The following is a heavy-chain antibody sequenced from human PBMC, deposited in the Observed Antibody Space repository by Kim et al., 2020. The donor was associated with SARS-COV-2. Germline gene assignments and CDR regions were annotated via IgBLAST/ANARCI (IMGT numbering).Heavy chain of an antibody. D-gene: IGHD6-19*01. J-gene: IGHJ4*02. CDR3: VRDKGSEWYGEDS. CDR2: TSYTGRD. Sequence: SETLSLTCSVSGGSVGSGSDFWGWIRQSPGKGLEWIGTTSYTGRDVYNTLLKSRVTISLETSRNQLSLTMSSVTAADTATYYCVRDKGSEWYGEDSWGQGTQVIVSS. V-gene: IGHV4-39*07. CDR1: GGSVGSGSDF.